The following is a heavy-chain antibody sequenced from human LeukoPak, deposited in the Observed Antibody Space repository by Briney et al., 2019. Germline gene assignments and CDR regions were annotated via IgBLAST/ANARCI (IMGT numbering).Heavy chain of an antibody. CDR2: IYYSGST. D-gene: IGHD3-10*01. Sequence: SETLSLTCTVSGGSISSYYWSWIRQPPGKGLEWMGYIYYSGSTNYNPSLKSRATISVDTSKSQTSLKLTSVTAADTALYYCARAMRPYGNDALDIWGQGTMVTVSS. CDR1: GGSISSYY. CDR3: ARAMRPYGNDALDI. V-gene: IGHV4-59*08. J-gene: IGHJ3*02.